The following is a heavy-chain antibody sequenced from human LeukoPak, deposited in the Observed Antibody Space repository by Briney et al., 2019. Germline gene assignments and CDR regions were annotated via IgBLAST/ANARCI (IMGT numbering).Heavy chain of an antibody. CDR2: INTNTGNP. D-gene: IGHD6-19*01. V-gene: IGHV7-4-1*02. Sequence: ASVKVSCKASGYTFTSYAMNWVRQAPGQGLEWMGWINTNTGNPTYAQGFTGRFVFSLDTSVSTAYLQISSLKAEDTAVYYCARGRQWLAPYYYYMDVWGKGTTVTVSS. J-gene: IGHJ6*03. CDR3: ARGRQWLAPYYYYMDV. CDR1: GYTFTSYA.